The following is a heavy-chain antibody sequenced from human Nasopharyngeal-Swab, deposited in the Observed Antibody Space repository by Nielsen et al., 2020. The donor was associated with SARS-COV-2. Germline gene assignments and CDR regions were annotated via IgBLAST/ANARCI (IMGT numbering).Heavy chain of an antibody. J-gene: IGHJ4*02. CDR2: MYHDGRT. D-gene: IGHD3-10*01. V-gene: IGHV3-66*01. CDR3: AREFYYRFDY. Sequence: VRQATGKGLEWVSVMYHDGRTYYTDSVKGRFTISRDNSKNMVYLQMNSLRAEDTAVYYCAREFYYRFDYWGQGTLVTVSS.